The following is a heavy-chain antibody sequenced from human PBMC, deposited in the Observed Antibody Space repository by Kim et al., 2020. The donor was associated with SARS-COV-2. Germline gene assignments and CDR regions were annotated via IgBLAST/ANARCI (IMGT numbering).Heavy chain of an antibody. Sequence: SETLSLTCGVSGDSISGYFWGWIRQPAGRGLEWIGRIYTDGGTNYNPTLKSRVTMSVDTSKNQFSLNLNSVTAADTAVYYCARGCRSYYHPFEYCGQGTL. V-gene: IGHV4-4*07. CDR1: GDSISGYF. CDR3: ARGCRSYYHPFEY. J-gene: IGHJ4*02. CDR2: IYTDGGT. D-gene: IGHD1-26*01.